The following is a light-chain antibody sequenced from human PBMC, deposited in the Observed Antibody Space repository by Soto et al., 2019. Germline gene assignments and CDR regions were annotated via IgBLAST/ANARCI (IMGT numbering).Light chain of an antibody. V-gene: IGLV4-60*03. CDR2: LEGSGSY. J-gene: IGLJ1*01. CDR1: SGHSSYI. Sequence: QPVLTQSSSASASLGSSVKLTCTLSSGHSSYIIAWHQQQPGKAPRYLMKLEGSGSYNRGGGVPDRFSGSSSGADRYLTISNLQSEDEADYYCETWDSKGYVFGTGTKVTVL. CDR3: ETWDSKGYV.